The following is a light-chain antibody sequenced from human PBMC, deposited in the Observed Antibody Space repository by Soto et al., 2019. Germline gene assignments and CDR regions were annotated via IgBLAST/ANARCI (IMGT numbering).Light chain of an antibody. CDR2: GAS. V-gene: IGKV3-20*01. CDR1: QSVSSSY. Sequence: EIVLTQSPGTLSLSPGERATLSCRASQSVSSSYLAWYQQKPGQAPRQLIYGASSRATGIPDRFSGSGSGTYFTLTITRLEGEDFEVYYCQHYRTSFGGGTRVEIK. J-gene: IGKJ4*01. CDR3: QHYRTS.